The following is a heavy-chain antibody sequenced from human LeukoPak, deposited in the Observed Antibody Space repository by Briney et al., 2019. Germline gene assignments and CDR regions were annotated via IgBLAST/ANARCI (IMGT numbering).Heavy chain of an antibody. CDR1: GLTFSDYY. Sequence: GGSLRLSCAASGLTFSDYYMSWIRQAPGKGLEWVPYISSSGSTIYYADSVKGRFTISRDNAKNSLYLQMNSLRAEDTAVYYCAGSSGYSYGYIDYWGQGTLVTVSS. J-gene: IGHJ4*02. CDR2: ISSSGSTI. D-gene: IGHD5-18*01. V-gene: IGHV3-11*04. CDR3: AGSSGYSYGYIDY.